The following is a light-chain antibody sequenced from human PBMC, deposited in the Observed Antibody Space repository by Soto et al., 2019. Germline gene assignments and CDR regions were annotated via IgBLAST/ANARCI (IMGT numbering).Light chain of an antibody. V-gene: IGKV3-11*01. CDR1: QYVGTR. CDR2: YTS. CDR3: HQRQSWPRT. J-gene: IGKJ1*01. Sequence: IVLTQSPSTLSWSPGETATLSCRASQYVGTRLAWYQHKPGQAPRLLIYYTSNRATGIPARFSGSGSGTDFTLTISSLAPEDFAIYYCHQRQSWPRTFGQGTKVDNK.